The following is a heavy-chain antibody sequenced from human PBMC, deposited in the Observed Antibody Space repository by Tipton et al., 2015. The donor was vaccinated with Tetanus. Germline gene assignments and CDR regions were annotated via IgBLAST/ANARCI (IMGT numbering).Heavy chain of an antibody. CDR3: AKDGMTSSWYRVHYFDD. CDR1: GFTFTSYA. D-gene: IGHD6-13*01. Sequence: GSLRLSCAASGFTFTSYAMSWVRQAPGKGLEWVAVVYKGGSSPHYADSVRGRFTISRDNSKNTLFLQMDSLRAEDTAIYYCAKDGMTSSWYRVHYFDDWGQGTLVSVSS. J-gene: IGHJ4*02. V-gene: IGHV3-23*03. CDR2: VYKGGSSP.